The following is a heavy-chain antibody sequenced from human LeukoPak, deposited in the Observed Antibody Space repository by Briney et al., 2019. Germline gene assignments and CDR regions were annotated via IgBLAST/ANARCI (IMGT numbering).Heavy chain of an antibody. J-gene: IGHJ5*02. D-gene: IGHD3-10*01. CDR2: IIPIFGTA. V-gene: IGHV1-69*06. CDR1: GGTFSSYA. CDR3: ARENYYGSGSYYT. Sequence: SVKVSCKASGGTFSSYAISWVRQAPGQGLEWMGGIIPIFGTANYAQKFQGRVTITADKSTSTAYMELSNLRSEDTAVYYCARENYYGSGSYYTWGQGTLVTVSS.